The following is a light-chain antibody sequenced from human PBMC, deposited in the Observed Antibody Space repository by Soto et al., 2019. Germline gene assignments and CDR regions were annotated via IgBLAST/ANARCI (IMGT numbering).Light chain of an antibody. J-gene: IGKJ1*01. Sequence: RGTTQSPATQSVSPGERATLSCRASQSITSNLAWYQQKPGQAPRLLLYGASTRATGIPARFSGSGSGTEFTLTISSLQSEDFAVYYCQQYNNWPPWTFGQGTKVDI. CDR1: QSITSN. CDR2: GAS. CDR3: QQYNNWPPWT. V-gene: IGKV3-15*01.